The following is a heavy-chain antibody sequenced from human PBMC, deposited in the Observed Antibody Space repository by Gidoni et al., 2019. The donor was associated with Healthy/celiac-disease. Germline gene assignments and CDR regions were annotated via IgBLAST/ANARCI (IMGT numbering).Heavy chain of an antibody. CDR2: ISSSGSTI. CDR1: VLTSSSYE. J-gene: IGHJ5*02. Sequence: EVQLVESGGGLVQPGGSLRLSCAASVLTSSSYEMNWVRQAPGKGREWVSYISSSGSTIYYADSVKGRFTISRDNAKNSLYLQMNSLRAEDTAVYYCARGVYNWFDPWGQGTLVTVSS. V-gene: IGHV3-48*03. CDR3: ARGVYNWFDP.